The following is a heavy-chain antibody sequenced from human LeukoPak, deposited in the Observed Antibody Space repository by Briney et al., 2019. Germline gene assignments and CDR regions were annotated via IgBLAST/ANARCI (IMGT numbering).Heavy chain of an antibody. CDR1: GGSIGSYY. D-gene: IGHD2-2*02. CDR2: IYTSGST. Sequence: KPSETLSLTCTVSGGSIGSYYWSWIRQPAGKGLEWIGRIYTSGSTNYNPSLKSRVTMSVDTSKNQFSLKLSSVTAADTAVYYCARSGVPAAIWEGWFDPWGQGTLVTVSS. CDR3: ARSGVPAAIWEGWFDP. J-gene: IGHJ5*02. V-gene: IGHV4-4*07.